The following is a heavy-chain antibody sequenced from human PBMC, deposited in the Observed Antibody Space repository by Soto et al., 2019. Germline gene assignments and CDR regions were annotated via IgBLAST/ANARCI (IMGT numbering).Heavy chain of an antibody. CDR3: AKDAQPLTVAGTFFDY. Sequence: QVQLVESGGGVVQPGRSLRLSCAASGFTFSSYGMHWVRQAPGKGLEWVAVISYDGSNKYYADSVKGRFTISRDNSKSTLYLQMNSLRAEDTAVYYCAKDAQPLTVAGTFFDYWGQGTLVTVSS. D-gene: IGHD6-19*01. V-gene: IGHV3-30*18. J-gene: IGHJ4*02. CDR2: ISYDGSNK. CDR1: GFTFSSYG.